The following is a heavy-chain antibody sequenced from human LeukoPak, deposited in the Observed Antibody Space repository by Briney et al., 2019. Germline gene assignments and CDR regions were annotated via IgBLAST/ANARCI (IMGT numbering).Heavy chain of an antibody. Sequence: PGESLKISCKGSGYSFTSYWIGWVRQMPGKGLEWMGIIYPGDPDTRYSPSFQGQVTISADKSISTAYLQWSSLKASDTAMYYSARLLSSGYYQYYFDYWGKGSLVTVSS. V-gene: IGHV5-51*01. D-gene: IGHD3-22*01. CDR3: ARLLSSGYYQYYFDY. J-gene: IGHJ4*02. CDR1: GYSFTSYW. CDR2: IYPGDPDT.